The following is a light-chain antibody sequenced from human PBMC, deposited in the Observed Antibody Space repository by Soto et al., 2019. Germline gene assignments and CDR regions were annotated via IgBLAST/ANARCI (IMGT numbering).Light chain of an antibody. CDR3: QQFSEWPRT. CDR2: GAS. V-gene: IGKV3-15*01. CDR1: QSVGSD. Sequence: EIVMTQSPATLSVSPGERATFSCRASQSVGSDLTWYQQKPGQAPRLLVYGASTRATGIPARFSGSGSGTDFTLTISSLQSEDFAVYYCQQFSEWPRTFGQGTRLEV. J-gene: IGKJ1*01.